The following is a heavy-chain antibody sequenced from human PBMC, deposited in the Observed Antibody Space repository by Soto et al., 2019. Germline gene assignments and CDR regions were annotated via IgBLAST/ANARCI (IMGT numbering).Heavy chain of an antibody. CDR1: GLTFSTYA. Sequence: EVHLLESGGDLVQPGGSLRLSCTASGLTFSTYAISWVRQAPGKGLEWVSAIGGSGTGGRTYYADSVQGRFTISRDNSKNTVYLQMNSLRADDTAVYYCANSPGGLDGYNSDYYGMDVWGKGTTVTVSS. V-gene: IGHV3-23*01. CDR3: ANSPGGLDGYNSDYYGMDV. J-gene: IGHJ6*04. CDR2: IGGSGTGGRT. D-gene: IGHD5-12*01.